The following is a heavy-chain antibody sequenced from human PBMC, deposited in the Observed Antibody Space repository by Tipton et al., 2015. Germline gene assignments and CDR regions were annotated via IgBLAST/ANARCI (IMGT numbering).Heavy chain of an antibody. D-gene: IGHD5-12*01. CDR1: GYTFSNYG. V-gene: IGHV1-18*01. J-gene: IGHJ3*02. CDR2: ISAYNGKT. Sequence: QSGPEVKKPGASMKVSCKASGYTFSNYGYIWVRQAPGQGLEWMGWISAYNGKTNYAQKFQDRVTMTTDTSTSTAYMELRSLRPDDTAVYYCARDQDIVPAIPDAFDIWGQGTLVTVSS. CDR3: ARDQDIVPAIPDAFDI.